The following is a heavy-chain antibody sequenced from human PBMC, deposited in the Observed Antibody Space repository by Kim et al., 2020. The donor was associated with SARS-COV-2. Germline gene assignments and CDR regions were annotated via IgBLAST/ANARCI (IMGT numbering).Heavy chain of an antibody. D-gene: IGHD2-21*02. J-gene: IGHJ4*02. V-gene: IGHV3-74*01. CDR2: ISPDGTST. CDR3: TRGGADGGYSTWGY. Sequence: GGCLRLSCAASGFTFSGYWMHWGRQAPGKGPVWVSRISPDGTSTTYADSVQGRFTISRDNAKNTPYLQMHSLTADDTAIYYCTRGGADGGYSTWGYWGQG. CDR1: GFTFSGYW.